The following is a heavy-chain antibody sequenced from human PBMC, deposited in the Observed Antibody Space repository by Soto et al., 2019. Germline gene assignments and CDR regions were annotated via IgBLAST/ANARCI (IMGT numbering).Heavy chain of an antibody. CDR2: ITPILGIA. CDR1: GGTFSSYT. J-gene: IGHJ6*03. D-gene: IGHD2-2*01. Sequence: KKSLASVKVSCKASGGTFSSYTISWVRQAPGQGVEWMGRITPILGIANYAQKFQGRVTIPADKSTSTAYMELSSLRSGDTAVYYCARDPIVVVPDSPSSPRYYYYYYMDVWGKGTTVTVSS. CDR3: ARDPIVVVPDSPSSPRYYYYYYMDV. V-gene: IGHV1-69*04.